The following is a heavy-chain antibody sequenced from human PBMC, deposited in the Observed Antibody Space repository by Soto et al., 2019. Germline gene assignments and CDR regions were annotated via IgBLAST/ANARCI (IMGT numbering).Heavy chain of an antibody. CDR3: ARGKSRPIVVVITTTHYYYGMDV. CDR1: GGSFSGYY. Sequence: QVQLQQWGAGLLKPSETLSLTCAVYGGSFSGYYWSWIRQPPGQGLEWIGEINHSGSTNYSPSLKSPVTMSVDTSKNQCCRQVSSVTAADTAVYYCARGKSRPIVVVITTTHYYYGMDVWGQGTTVTVSS. CDR2: INHSGST. V-gene: IGHV4-34*01. D-gene: IGHD3-22*01. J-gene: IGHJ6*02.